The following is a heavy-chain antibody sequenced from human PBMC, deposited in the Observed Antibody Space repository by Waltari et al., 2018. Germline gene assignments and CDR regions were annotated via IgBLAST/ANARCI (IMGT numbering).Heavy chain of an antibody. Sequence: QVQLVESGGGVVQPGRSLRLSCAASGFPFSNYVMPWVRQAPGKGLEWVAVIWYDGSKEYYADSVKGRFTISRDNSKNTVYLQMNSLRAEDTAVYYCARAGFVCSGGSCYGDYWGQGTLVTVSS. CDR3: ARAGFVCSGGSCYGDY. D-gene: IGHD2-15*01. CDR2: IWYDGSKE. J-gene: IGHJ4*02. V-gene: IGHV3-33*08. CDR1: GFPFSNYV.